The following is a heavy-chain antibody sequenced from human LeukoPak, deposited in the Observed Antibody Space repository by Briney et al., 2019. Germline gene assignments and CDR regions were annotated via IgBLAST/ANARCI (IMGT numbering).Heavy chain of an antibody. Sequence: ASVKVSCKASGCTFTGYYMHWVRQAPGQGLEWMGRINPNSGGTNYAQKFQGRVTMTRDTSISTAYMELSRLRSDDTAVYYCAREANYGDYTHFDYWGQGTLVTVSS. D-gene: IGHD4-17*01. J-gene: IGHJ4*02. CDR3: AREANYGDYTHFDY. CDR2: INPNSGGT. V-gene: IGHV1-2*06. CDR1: GCTFTGYY.